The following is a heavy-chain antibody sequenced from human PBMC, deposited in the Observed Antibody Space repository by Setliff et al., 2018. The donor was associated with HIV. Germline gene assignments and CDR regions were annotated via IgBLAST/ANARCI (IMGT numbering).Heavy chain of an antibody. CDR3: AKGRLPRIVATYYFDY. V-gene: IGHV3-43*01. CDR1: GFTFDDYT. Sequence: GGSLRLSCAASGFTFDDYTMHWVRQAPGKGLEYVSAISSNGGSTYYADSVKCRFTISRHNSKNSLYLQMNSLRTEDTALYYCAKGRLPRIVATYYFDYWGQGTLVTVSS. CDR2: ISSNGGST. D-gene: IGHD5-12*01. J-gene: IGHJ4*02.